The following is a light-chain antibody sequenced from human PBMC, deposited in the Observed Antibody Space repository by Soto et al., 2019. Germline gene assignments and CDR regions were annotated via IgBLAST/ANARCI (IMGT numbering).Light chain of an antibody. CDR3: CSYAGSNTFDV. CDR2: AVR. Sequence: QSVLTQPHSVSGSPGESVTISCTGTSSDVGAYNFVSWYQQHPGKAPRLLIYAVRKRPAVVPDSFSGSKSGDTDSLTISGLQVEDEADFYCCSYAGSNTFDVFGTGNKVT. V-gene: IGLV2-11*01. CDR1: SSDVGAYNF. J-gene: IGLJ1*01.